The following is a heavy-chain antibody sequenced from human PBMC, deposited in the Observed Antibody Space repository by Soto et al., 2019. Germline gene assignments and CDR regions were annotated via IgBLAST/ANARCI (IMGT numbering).Heavy chain of an antibody. CDR1: GGSISSSSYY. Sequence: SETLSLTCTVSGGSISSSSYYWGWIREPPGKGLEWIGSIYYSGSTYYNPSLKSRVTISVDTSKNQFSLKLSSVTAADTAVYYCARAQRGYSYGYGASAGSVGYYYYGMDVWGQGTTVTVSS. V-gene: IGHV4-39*01. J-gene: IGHJ6*02. D-gene: IGHD5-18*01. CDR3: ARAQRGYSYGYGASAGSVGYYYYGMDV. CDR2: IYYSGST.